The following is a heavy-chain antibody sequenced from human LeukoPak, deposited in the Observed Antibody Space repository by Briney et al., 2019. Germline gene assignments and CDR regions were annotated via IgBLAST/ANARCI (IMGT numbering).Heavy chain of an antibody. CDR2: IRSKAYGGTT. V-gene: IGHV3-49*04. J-gene: IGHJ5*02. CDR3: TRAITMVRGVCWFDP. Sequence: GGSLRLSCAASGFTFSNAWMSWVRQAPGKGLEWVGFIRSKAYGGTTEYAASVKGRFTISRDDSKSIAYLQMNSLKTEDTAVYYCTRAITMVRGVCWFDPWGQGTLVTVSS. CDR1: GFTFSNAW. D-gene: IGHD3-10*01.